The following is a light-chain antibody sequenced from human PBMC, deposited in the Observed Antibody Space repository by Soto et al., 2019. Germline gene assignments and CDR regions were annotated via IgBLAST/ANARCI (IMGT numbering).Light chain of an antibody. V-gene: IGKV3D-7*01. CDR1: QSVSSNY. J-gene: IGKJ1*01. Sequence: EIVMTQSPATLSLSPGERATLACRASQSVSSNYLSWYQQRPGQAPRVLIYGAYTRATGIPARFSGSGSGTDFNLTISSLQPEDFAVYYCQQDFNLPWTFGQGTKVEIK. CDR2: GAY. CDR3: QQDFNLPWT.